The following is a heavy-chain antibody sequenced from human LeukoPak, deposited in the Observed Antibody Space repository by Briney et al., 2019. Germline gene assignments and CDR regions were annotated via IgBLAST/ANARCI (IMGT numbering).Heavy chain of an antibody. J-gene: IGHJ4*02. Sequence: ASVKVSCKASGGTFSSYAISWVRQAPGQGLEWMGRIIPIFGTANYAQKFQGRVTITTDESTSTAYMELSSLGSEDTAVYYCAREDSGRVFDYWGQGTLVTVSS. CDR3: AREDSGRVFDY. CDR1: GGTFSSYA. V-gene: IGHV1-69*05. CDR2: IIPIFGTA. D-gene: IGHD1-26*01.